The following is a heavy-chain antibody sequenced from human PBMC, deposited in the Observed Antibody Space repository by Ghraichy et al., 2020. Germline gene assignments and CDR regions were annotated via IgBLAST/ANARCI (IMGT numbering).Heavy chain of an antibody. J-gene: IGHJ6*02. D-gene: IGHD6-6*01. Sequence: GGSLRLSCAASGFTFSSYSMNWVRQAPGKGLEWVSSISSSSSYIYYADSVKGRFTISRDNAKNSLYLQMNSLRAKDTAVYYCARGENEYSIPYGMDVWGQGTTVTVSS. CDR1: GFTFSSYS. CDR3: ARGENEYSIPYGMDV. CDR2: ISSSSSYI. V-gene: IGHV3-21*01.